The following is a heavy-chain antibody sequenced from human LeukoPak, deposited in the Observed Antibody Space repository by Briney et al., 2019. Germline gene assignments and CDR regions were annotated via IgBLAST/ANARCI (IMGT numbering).Heavy chain of an antibody. CDR3: ARVNSSGWLRYYYMDV. CDR2: IYYSGST. J-gene: IGHJ6*03. CDR1: GGSISSYY. D-gene: IGHD6-19*01. Sequence: PSETPSLTCTVSGGSISSYYWSWIRQPPGKGLEWIGYIYYSGSTNYNPSLKSRVTISVDTSKNQFSLKLSSVTAADTAVYYCARVNSSGWLRYYYMDVWGKGTTVTVSS. V-gene: IGHV4-59*01.